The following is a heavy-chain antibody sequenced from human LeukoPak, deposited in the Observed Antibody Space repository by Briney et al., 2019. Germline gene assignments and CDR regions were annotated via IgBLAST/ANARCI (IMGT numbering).Heavy chain of an antibody. CDR3: AGRSMPNWFDP. CDR1: GFSFSNYG. Sequence: PGGSLRLSCAASGFSFSNYGMNWVRQAPGKGLEWVSGITGNGGTTYYADSVKGRFTISRDNAKNSLYLQMNSLRAEDTAVYYCAGRSMPNWFDPWGQGTLVTVSS. J-gene: IGHJ5*02. CDR2: ITGNGGTT. V-gene: IGHV3-21*01. D-gene: IGHD2/OR15-2a*01.